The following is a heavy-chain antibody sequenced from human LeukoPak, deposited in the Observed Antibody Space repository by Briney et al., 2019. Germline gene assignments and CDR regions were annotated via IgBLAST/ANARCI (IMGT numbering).Heavy chain of an antibody. V-gene: IGHV3-7*03. D-gene: IGHD2-2*01. CDR1: GFTFGNYW. Sequence: GGSLRLSCAASGFTFGNYWMIWVRQAPGKGLEWVASIKQDGSEKQYVASVRGRFTISRDNPKSVLDLQMNSLRAEDTAVYYCAGLGYCSSTSCYLPWGQGTLVTVSS. CDR2: IKQDGSEK. J-gene: IGHJ5*02. CDR3: AGLGYCSSTSCYLP.